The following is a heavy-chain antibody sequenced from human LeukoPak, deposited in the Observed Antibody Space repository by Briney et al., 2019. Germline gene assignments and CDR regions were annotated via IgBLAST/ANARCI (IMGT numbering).Heavy chain of an antibody. D-gene: IGHD3-22*01. V-gene: IGHV5-10-1*01. Sequence: GEPLKISCKGPGYSFTSYWISWVRQMPGKGLEWMGRIDPSDSYTNYSPSFQGHVTISADKSISTAYLQWSSLKASDTAMYYCARLDGEYYYDSSGYYEDYWGQGTLVTVSS. J-gene: IGHJ4*02. CDR3: ARLDGEYYYDSSGYYEDY. CDR1: GYSFTSYW. CDR2: IDPSDSYT.